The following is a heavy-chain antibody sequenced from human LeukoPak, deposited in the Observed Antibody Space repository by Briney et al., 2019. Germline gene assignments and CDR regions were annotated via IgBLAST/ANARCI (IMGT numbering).Heavy chain of an antibody. Sequence: PGGSLRLSCAASGFTFSSCGMHWVRQAPGKGLEWVAFIRYDGSNKYYADSVKGRFTISRDNSKNTLYLQMNSLRAEDTAVYYCAKDLLRGYSYGLDAFDIWGQGTMVTVSS. CDR1: GFTFSSCG. CDR2: IRYDGSNK. J-gene: IGHJ3*02. CDR3: AKDLLRGYSYGLDAFDI. V-gene: IGHV3-30*02. D-gene: IGHD5-18*01.